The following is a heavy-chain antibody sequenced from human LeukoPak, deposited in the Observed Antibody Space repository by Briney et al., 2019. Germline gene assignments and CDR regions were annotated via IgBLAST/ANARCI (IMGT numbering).Heavy chain of an antibody. CDR1: GFIFGSYW. D-gene: IGHD4-17*01. CDR2: IKPDGSEK. Sequence: GGSLRLSCTGSGFIFGSYWMSWVRQAPGKGLEWVANIKPDGSEKFYVDSVKGRFTISRDNAKNSMYLEMNSLTDEDTAVYYCARYGDYAVDYWGQGTLVTVSS. J-gene: IGHJ4*02. V-gene: IGHV3-7*04. CDR3: ARYGDYAVDY.